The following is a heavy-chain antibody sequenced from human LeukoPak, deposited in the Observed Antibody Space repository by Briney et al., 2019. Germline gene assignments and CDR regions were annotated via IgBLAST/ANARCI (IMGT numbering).Heavy chain of an antibody. V-gene: IGHV3-30-3*01. D-gene: IGHD3-3*01. CDR3: ARGFGMVNWFDP. J-gene: IGHJ5*02. CDR1: GFTFSSYA. Sequence: GRSLRLSCAASGFTFSSYAMHWVRQAPGKGLEWVAVISYDGSNKYYADSVKGRFTISRDNSKNTLYLQMNSLRAEDTAVYYCARGFGMVNWFDPWGQGTLVTVSS. CDR2: ISYDGSNK.